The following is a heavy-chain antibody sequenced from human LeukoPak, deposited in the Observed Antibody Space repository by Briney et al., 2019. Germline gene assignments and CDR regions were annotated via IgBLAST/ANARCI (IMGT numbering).Heavy chain of an antibody. CDR3: ARLDLGYCSGGSCPGLGYYYGMDV. V-gene: IGHV5-51*01. Sequence: GESLKISCKGSGYSFTSYWIGWVRQMPGKGLEWMGIIYPGDSDTRYSPSFQGQVTISADKSISTAYLQWSSLKASDTAMYYCARLDLGYCSGGSCPGLGYYYGMDVWGQGTTVTASS. J-gene: IGHJ6*02. CDR1: GYSFTSYW. CDR2: IYPGDSDT. D-gene: IGHD2-15*01.